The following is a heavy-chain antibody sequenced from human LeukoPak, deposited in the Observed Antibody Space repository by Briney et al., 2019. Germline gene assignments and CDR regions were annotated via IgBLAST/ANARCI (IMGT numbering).Heavy chain of an antibody. Sequence: EASVKVSCKASGYTFTSYGISWVRQAPGQGLEWMGWISAYNGNTNYAQKLQGRVTMTTDTSTSTAYMELRSLRSDDTAVYYCARQAGSGSYYIYFDYWGQGTLVTVTS. J-gene: IGHJ4*02. D-gene: IGHD3-10*01. CDR1: GYTFTSYG. CDR2: ISAYNGNT. V-gene: IGHV1-18*01. CDR3: ARQAGSGSYYIYFDY.